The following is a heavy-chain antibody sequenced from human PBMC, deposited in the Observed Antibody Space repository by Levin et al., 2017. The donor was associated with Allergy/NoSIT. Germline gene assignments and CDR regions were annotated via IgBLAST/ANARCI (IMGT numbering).Heavy chain of an antibody. J-gene: IGHJ4*02. Sequence: PGGSLRLSCVASGFSFGTSWMHWVRQAPGQGLMWVSAINVDGSSTTYADSVKGRFTVSRDNAKKTLYLQMNSLGVEDTAVYYCARDFNWGYGWGQGTLVTVSS. CDR2: INVDGSST. V-gene: IGHV3-74*01. CDR3: ARDFNWGYG. D-gene: IGHD7-27*01. CDR1: GFSFGTSW.